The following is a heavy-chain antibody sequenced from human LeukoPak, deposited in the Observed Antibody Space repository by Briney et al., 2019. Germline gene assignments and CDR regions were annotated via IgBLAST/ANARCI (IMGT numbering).Heavy chain of an antibody. Sequence: ASVKVSCKASGYTLTDYYMHWVRQAPGQGLEWTGRINPNSGGTNYAQKFQGRVTMTRVTSISTVYMELSRLRSDDTAVYYCARVGYYESSGYYEYWGQGTLVTVSS. V-gene: IGHV1-2*06. CDR3: ARVGYYESSGYYEY. CDR2: INPNSGGT. D-gene: IGHD3-22*01. CDR1: GYTLTDYY. J-gene: IGHJ4*02.